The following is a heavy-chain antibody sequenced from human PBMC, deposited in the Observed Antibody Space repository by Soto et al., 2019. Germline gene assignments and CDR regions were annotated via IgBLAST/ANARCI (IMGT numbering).Heavy chain of an antibody. Sequence: ASMKVSCKASAYTFTTYDINWVRQATGQGIEWMGWMNPNSGNTGYAQKFQGRVTMTRNTSLSTAYMELSSLRSEDTALYYCARGRFSSSSYYYMDVWGKGTTVTVSS. CDR1: AYTFTTYD. CDR3: ARGRFSSSSYYYMDV. CDR2: MNPNSGNT. V-gene: IGHV1-8*01. D-gene: IGHD6-6*01. J-gene: IGHJ6*03.